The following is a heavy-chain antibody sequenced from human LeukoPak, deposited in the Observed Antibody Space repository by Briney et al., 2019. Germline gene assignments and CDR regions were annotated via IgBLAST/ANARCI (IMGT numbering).Heavy chain of an antibody. Sequence: PGGSLRLSCAASGFTVSTYGMHWVRQAPGKGLEWVAIISYDGSNKHHVDSVKGRFTIYRDNSKNTLYLQMNSLRAEDAAVYYCAKDRSIAASNFDYWGQGTLVTVSS. CDR2: ISYDGSNK. J-gene: IGHJ4*02. CDR1: GFTVSTYG. V-gene: IGHV3-30*18. CDR3: AKDRSIAASNFDY. D-gene: IGHD6-6*01.